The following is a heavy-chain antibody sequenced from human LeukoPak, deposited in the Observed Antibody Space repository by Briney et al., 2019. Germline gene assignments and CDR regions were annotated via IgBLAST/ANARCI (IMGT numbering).Heavy chain of an antibody. CDR3: VRDTGGYSYGFENPWWY. J-gene: IGHJ4*02. CDR2: IYYSGST. D-gene: IGHD5-18*01. CDR1: GGSISSSSYY. Sequence: SETLSLACTVSGGSISSSSYYWGWIRQPPGKGLEWIGSIYYSGSTYYNPSLKSRVTISVDTSKNQFSLKLSSVTAADTAVYYCVRDTGGYSYGFENPWWYWGQGTLVTVSS. V-gene: IGHV4-39*07.